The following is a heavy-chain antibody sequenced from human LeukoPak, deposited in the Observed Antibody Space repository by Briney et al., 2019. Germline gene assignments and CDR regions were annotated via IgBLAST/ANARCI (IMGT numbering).Heavy chain of an antibody. V-gene: IGHV4-34*01. D-gene: IGHD4-17*01. CDR2: INHSGST. Sequence: SETLSLTCAVYGGSFSGYYWSWIRQPPGKGLEWIGEINHSGSTNYNPSLKSRVTISVDTSKNQFSLKLSSVTAADTAVYYCARGRGSLRCLYYWGQGTLVTVSS. J-gene: IGHJ4*02. CDR1: GGSFSGYY. CDR3: ARGRGSLRCLYY.